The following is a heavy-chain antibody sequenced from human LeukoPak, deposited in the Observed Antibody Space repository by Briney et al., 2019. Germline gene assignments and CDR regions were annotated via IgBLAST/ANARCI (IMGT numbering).Heavy chain of an antibody. D-gene: IGHD3-22*01. CDR1: GFTVSSNY. J-gene: IGHJ4*02. V-gene: IGHV3-66*01. CDR2: IYSGGST. CDR3: AKDKYSCDTSGHEL. Sequence: PGGSLRLSCAASGFTVSSNYMSWVRQAPGKGLEWVSVIYSGGSTYYADSVKGRFTISRDNSKNTLYLQMNSLRVEDTAVYYCAKDKYSCDTSGHELWGQGTLVTVSS.